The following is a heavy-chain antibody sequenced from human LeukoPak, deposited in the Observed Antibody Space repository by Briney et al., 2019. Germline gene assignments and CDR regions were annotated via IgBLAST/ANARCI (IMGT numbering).Heavy chain of an antibody. CDR2: IGSSGNT. CDR3: TRGGFDCDS. J-gene: IGHJ4*02. V-gene: IGHV4-4*07. Sequence: SETLSLTCSVSGESMRNYYWSWIRQPAGRGLEWIGRIGSSGNTNYNPSLGSRVTVSIDVSKNQLSLKLYSVTAADTAVYYCTRGGFDCDSWGQGILVTVSS. CDR1: GESMRNYY. D-gene: IGHD2-15*01.